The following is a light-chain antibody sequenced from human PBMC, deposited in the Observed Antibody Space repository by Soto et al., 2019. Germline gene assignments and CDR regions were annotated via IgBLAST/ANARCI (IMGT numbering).Light chain of an antibody. CDR2: AAS. J-gene: IGKJ5*01. CDR3: QQYNNWPIT. CDR1: QTVGSN. Sequence: EIGLTQSPDTLSVSPGERATLSCRASQTVGSNLAWYQQKPGQAPRLLIYAASTRASDTPARFSGSGSVTEFALTISSLQSEDFAVYYCQQYNNWPITFGQGTRLEIK. V-gene: IGKV3D-15*01.